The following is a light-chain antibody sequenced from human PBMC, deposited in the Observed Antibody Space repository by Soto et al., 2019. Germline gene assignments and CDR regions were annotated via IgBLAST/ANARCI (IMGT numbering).Light chain of an antibody. Sequence: DIVTTQSPATLSVSPGERATLSCRASQSVSSSLAWYQQKPGQAPRLLIYGASTRATGIPARFSGSGSGTEFTLTISSLQSEDFAVYYCQQYNNWPLTFGQGTKLEIK. V-gene: IGKV3-15*01. CDR1: QSVSSS. J-gene: IGKJ2*01. CDR3: QQYNNWPLT. CDR2: GAS.